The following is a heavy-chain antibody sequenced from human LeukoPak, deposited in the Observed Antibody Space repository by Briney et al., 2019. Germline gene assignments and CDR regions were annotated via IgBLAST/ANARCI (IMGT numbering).Heavy chain of an antibody. D-gene: IGHD3-10*01. J-gene: IGHJ4*02. V-gene: IGHV3-23*01. Sequence: PGGSLRLSCAASGFTFSHYGMTWVRQAPGKGLEWVSAISANGINTYYADSVKGRFTISRDNSKNTLYLHMHSLRADDTALYYCAKDLHGAFDYWGQGILVTVSS. CDR1: GFTFSHYG. CDR3: AKDLHGAFDY. CDR2: ISANGINT.